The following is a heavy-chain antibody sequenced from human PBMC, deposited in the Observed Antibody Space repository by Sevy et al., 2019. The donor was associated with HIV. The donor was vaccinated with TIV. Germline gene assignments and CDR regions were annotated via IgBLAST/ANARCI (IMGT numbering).Heavy chain of an antibody. D-gene: IGHD1-1*01. J-gene: IGHJ6*02. Sequence: SETLSLTCTVSGASVSSVSNYWIWIRQPPGKGLEWMGYISDSGGTNYNPSLKRRVTISVDMSKNQLSLNLTSMTAADTAVYYSASGARYNYQFYGMDVWGQGTMVTVSS. CDR1: GASVSSVSNY. CDR2: ISDSGGT. V-gene: IGHV4-61*01. CDR3: ASGARYNYQFYGMDV.